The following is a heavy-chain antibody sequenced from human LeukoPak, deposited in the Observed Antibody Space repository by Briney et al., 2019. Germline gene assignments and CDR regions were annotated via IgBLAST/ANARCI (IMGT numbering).Heavy chain of an antibody. V-gene: IGHV4-34*01. J-gene: IGHJ4*02. CDR2: INHSGST. CDR1: GFTFNSYA. CDR3: ARGRTEYGGNAQVGLPAFDY. Sequence: GSLRLSCAASGFTFNSYAMYWVRQAPGKGLEWIGEINHSGSTNYNPSLKSRVTISVDTSKNQFSLKLSSVTAADTAVYYCARGRTEYGGNAQVGLPAFDYWGQGTLVTVSS. D-gene: IGHD4-23*01.